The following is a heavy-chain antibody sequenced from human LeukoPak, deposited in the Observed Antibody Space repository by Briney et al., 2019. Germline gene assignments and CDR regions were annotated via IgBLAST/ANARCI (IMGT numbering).Heavy chain of an antibody. D-gene: IGHD2-15*01. CDR2: IYYSGST. J-gene: IGHJ4*02. V-gene: IGHV4-61*01. CDR1: GGSVSSGSYY. Sequence: PSETLSHTCTVSGGSVSSGSYYWSWIRQPPGEGLEWIGYIYYSGSTNYNPSLKSRVTISVDTSKNQFSLKLSSVTAADTAVYYCARVYCSGGSCYYDYWGQGTLVTVSS. CDR3: ARVYCSGGSCYYDY.